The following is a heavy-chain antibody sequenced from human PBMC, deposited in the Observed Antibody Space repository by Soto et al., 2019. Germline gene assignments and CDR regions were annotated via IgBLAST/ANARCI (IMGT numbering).Heavy chain of an antibody. D-gene: IGHD2-21*02. V-gene: IGHV4-59*01. J-gene: IGHJ4*02. CDR3: AKTPFCLTLVTVLHYFDS. CDR2: IYYSGTT. CDR1: GASIRSTY. Sequence: QVHLQESGPGLVKPSETLSLTCTVSGASIRSTYWSWIRQSPGKGLEWIGYIYYSGTTNYNPSLKNRVTISVDTSKNQLSLNLTSVTAADTAVYYCAKTPFCLTLVTVLHYFDSWGQGTLVTVSS.